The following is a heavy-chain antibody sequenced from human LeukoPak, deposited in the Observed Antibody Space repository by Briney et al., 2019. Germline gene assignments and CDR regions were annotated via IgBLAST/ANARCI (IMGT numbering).Heavy chain of an antibody. CDR3: AREGNYGGNPGFDY. D-gene: IGHD4-23*01. Sequence: GASVKVSCKASGGTFSSYAISWVRQAPGQGLEWMGGIIPIFGTANYAQKFQGRVTITADESTSTAYMELSSLRSEDTAVYYCAREGNYGGNPGFDYWGQGTLVTVSS. J-gene: IGHJ4*02. CDR2: IIPIFGTA. CDR1: GGTFSSYA. V-gene: IGHV1-69*13.